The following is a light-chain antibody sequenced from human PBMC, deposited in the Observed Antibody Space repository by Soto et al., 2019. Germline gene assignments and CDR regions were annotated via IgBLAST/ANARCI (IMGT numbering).Light chain of an antibody. V-gene: IGKV3-11*01. J-gene: IGKJ2*01. CDR3: QHRSNWPRT. Sequence: EIVLTQSPATLSLSPGDTATLSCRASQSVSRYLAWYQQKPGQAPRLLIYDASNSATGIPARFSGSGSGTAFTLTIGSLEPEDFAVYYCQHRSNWPRTFGQGTKVEIK. CDR2: DAS. CDR1: QSVSRY.